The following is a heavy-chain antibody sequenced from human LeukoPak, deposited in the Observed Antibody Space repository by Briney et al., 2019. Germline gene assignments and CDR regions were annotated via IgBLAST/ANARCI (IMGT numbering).Heavy chain of an antibody. V-gene: IGHV4-30-2*01. CDR3: ARGGSGSYLDAFDI. J-gene: IGHJ3*02. CDR1: GGSISSGGYS. CDR2: IYHSGST. D-gene: IGHD1-26*01. Sequence: SETLSLTCAVSGGSISSGGYSWSWIRRPPGKGLEWIGYIYHSGSTYYNPSLKSRVTISVDRSKNQFSLKLSSVTAADTAVYYCARGGSGSYLDAFDIWGQGTMVTVSS.